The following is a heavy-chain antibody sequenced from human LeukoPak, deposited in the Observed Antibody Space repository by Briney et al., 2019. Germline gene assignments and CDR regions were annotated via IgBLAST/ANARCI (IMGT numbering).Heavy chain of an antibody. D-gene: IGHD6-13*01. Sequence: SETLSLTCTVSGGSISSHYWSWIRQPPGKGLEWIGYVFYSGSTNYNPSLKSRVSISVDTSKKQLSLKLSSVTAADTAVYYCAGVVPKQQLVDAFDIWGQGTMVTVSS. CDR2: VFYSGST. CDR1: GGSISSHY. CDR3: AGVVPKQQLVDAFDI. J-gene: IGHJ3*02. V-gene: IGHV4-59*11.